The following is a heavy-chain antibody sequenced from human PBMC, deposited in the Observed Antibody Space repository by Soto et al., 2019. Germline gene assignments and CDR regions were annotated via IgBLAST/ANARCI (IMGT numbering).Heavy chain of an antibody. Sequence: QLQLQESGPGLVKPAETLSLTCTVSRGSISSSIYYWAWIRQPPGKGPQWIGSINYSGSTYYHPSPQGRVPISVDTSKNQLSRKVISVSAADTAVYYCARVIAVGGHYNWFDPWGQGTLVTVSS. V-gene: IGHV4-39*01. CDR2: INYSGST. J-gene: IGHJ5*02. CDR1: RGSISSSIYY. D-gene: IGHD6-19*01. CDR3: ARVIAVGGHYNWFDP.